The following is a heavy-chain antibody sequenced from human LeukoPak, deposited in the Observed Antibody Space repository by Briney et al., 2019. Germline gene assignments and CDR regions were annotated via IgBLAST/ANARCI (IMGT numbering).Heavy chain of an antibody. CDR2: IYSSGRYI. CDR3: ARGGGSRDGLTTSFDY. Sequence: GGSLRLSCAASGFTFGSYSMDWVRQAPTKGLEWVSSIYSSGRYIYYAGSVKGRFTISRDNAKNSLYLQMNSLRAEDTAVYYCARGGGSRDGLTTSFDYWGQGTVVTVSS. V-gene: IGHV3-21*01. D-gene: IGHD5-24*01. CDR1: GFTFGSYS. J-gene: IGHJ4*02.